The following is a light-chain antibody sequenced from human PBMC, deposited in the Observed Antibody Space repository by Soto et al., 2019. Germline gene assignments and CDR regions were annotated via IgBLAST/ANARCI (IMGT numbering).Light chain of an antibody. CDR1: SGSVSTSYY. CDR2: NTN. Sequence: QTVVTQEPSFSVSPGGTVTLTCGLSSGSVSTSYYPSWYQQTPGQAPRTLIYNTNTRPSGVPDRFSGSILGNKASLTISGAQADDESDYYCVLFMGSGISVFGTGTQLTVL. J-gene: IGLJ1*01. V-gene: IGLV8-61*01. CDR3: VLFMGSGISV.